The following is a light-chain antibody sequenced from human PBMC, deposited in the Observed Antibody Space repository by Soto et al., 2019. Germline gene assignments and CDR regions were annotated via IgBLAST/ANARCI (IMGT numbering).Light chain of an antibody. J-gene: IGKJ5*01. Sequence: EIVLTQSPGTLSLSPGERATLSCRATQSLSNNIYLAWYQQKPGQAPRLLIYGASSRATGIPNRFSGSGSGTDFTLTITSLEPEDFAVYYCQQRNNWPPITFGQGTRLEIK. V-gene: IGKV3D-20*02. CDR3: QQRNNWPPIT. CDR1: QSLSNNIY. CDR2: GAS.